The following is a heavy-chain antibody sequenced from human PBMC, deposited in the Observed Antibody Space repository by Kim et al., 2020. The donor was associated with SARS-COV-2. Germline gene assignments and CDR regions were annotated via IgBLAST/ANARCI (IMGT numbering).Heavy chain of an antibody. CDR3: AKSLHQLPDF. V-gene: IGHV3-9*01. Sequence: YADSVKGRLTISRDNARSSLYLQLNSLRPDDTALYFCAKSLHQLPDFWGQGTLVTVS. J-gene: IGHJ4*02. D-gene: IGHD1-1*01.